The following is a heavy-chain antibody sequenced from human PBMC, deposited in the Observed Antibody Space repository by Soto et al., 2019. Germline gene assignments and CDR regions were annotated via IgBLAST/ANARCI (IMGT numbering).Heavy chain of an antibody. CDR3: AQRMGKYGYWDGGYFDY. Sequence: SGPTVVNPTQTLTLTCTFSGFSLSTRGVGVGWIRQPPVKALEWLAVIYWDDDKRYSPSLKARLALTKVRSNNQVVLTITNMDPVDTGTYFCAQRMGKYGYWDGGYFDYWGRGAPVTVSS. CDR2: IYWDDDK. CDR1: GFSLSTRGVG. V-gene: IGHV2-5*02. J-gene: IGHJ4*02. D-gene: IGHD3-22*01.